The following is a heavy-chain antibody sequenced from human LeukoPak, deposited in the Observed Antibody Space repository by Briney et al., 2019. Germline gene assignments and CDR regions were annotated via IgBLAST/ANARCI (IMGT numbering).Heavy chain of an antibody. Sequence: GGSLRLSCAASRFIFSSYGMHWVRQAPGKGLEWVAVISYDESNKYYAESVKGRFTISRDDSKNTLYLQMSSLRAEDTAVYYCVKDRGSGSYPSPLFDNWGQGTLVTVSS. CDR3: VKDRGSGSYPSPLFDN. CDR2: ISYDESNK. D-gene: IGHD3-10*01. CDR1: RFIFSSYG. V-gene: IGHV3-30*18. J-gene: IGHJ4*02.